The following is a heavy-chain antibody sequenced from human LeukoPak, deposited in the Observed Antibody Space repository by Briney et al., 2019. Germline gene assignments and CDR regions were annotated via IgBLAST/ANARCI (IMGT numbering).Heavy chain of an antibody. V-gene: IGHV3-7*01. CDR1: GFTFSSYW. CDR2: IKQDGSEE. CDR3: ARDSPEATITGFDY. D-gene: IGHD5-12*01. J-gene: IGHJ4*02. Sequence: PGGSLRLSCAASGFTFSSYWMSWVRQAPGKGLGWVANIKQDGSEEYYVDSVKGRFTISRDNAKNSLYLQMNSLRAEDTAVYYCARDSPEATITGFDYWGQGTLVTVSS.